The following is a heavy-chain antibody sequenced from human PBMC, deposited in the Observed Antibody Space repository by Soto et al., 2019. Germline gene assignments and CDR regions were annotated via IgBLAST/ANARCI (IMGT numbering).Heavy chain of an antibody. V-gene: IGHV4-59*01. CDR1: GGSISSYY. J-gene: IGHJ6*02. Sequence: SETLSLTCTVSGGSISSYYWSWIRQPPGKGLEWIGYIYYSGSTNYNPSLKSRVTISVDTSKNQFSLKLSSVTAADTAVYYCARDRRTTYNWKDQYYYYGMDVWGQGTTVTVSS. CDR2: IYYSGST. CDR3: ARDRRTTYNWKDQYYYYGMDV. D-gene: IGHD1-1*01.